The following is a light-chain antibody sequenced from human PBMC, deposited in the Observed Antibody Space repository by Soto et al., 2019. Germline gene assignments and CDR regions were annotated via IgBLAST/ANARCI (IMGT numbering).Light chain of an antibody. CDR1: QSVSSSY. J-gene: IGKJ1*01. Sequence: EIFFTKSPGTGALSPGERATLSFRASQSVSSSYLAWYQQKPGQAPRLLIYGASSRATGIPDRFSGSGSGKDFTLTISRLEPEEFAVYYCQQYGNSPPCTFGQGTNVDIK. V-gene: IGKV3-20*01. CDR2: GAS. CDR3: QQYGNSPPCT.